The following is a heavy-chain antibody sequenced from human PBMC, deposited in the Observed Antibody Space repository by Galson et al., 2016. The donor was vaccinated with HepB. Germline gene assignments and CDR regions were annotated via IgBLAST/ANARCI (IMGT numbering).Heavy chain of an antibody. CDR2: ISRSGDAT. D-gene: IGHD1-26*01. Sequence: SLRLSCAASGFTFSSYAMDWVRQAPRKGLEWVSAISRSGDATYCADSVKGRFTIFRDNSKDTLYLQMNSLRAEDTAVYYCAKEVGTVHPSNWFDPWGQGTLVTVSS. CDR3: AKEVGTVHPSNWFDP. CDR1: GFTFSSYA. V-gene: IGHV3-23*01. J-gene: IGHJ5*02.